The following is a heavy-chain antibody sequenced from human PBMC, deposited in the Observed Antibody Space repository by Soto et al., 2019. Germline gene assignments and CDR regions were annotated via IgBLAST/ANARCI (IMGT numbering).Heavy chain of an antibody. D-gene: IGHD3-10*01. CDR2: IMPIFRTA. CDR3: AREKDGAQLGGNYYYTMDI. V-gene: IGHV1-69*12. CDR1: GGTFSTSA. J-gene: IGHJ6*02. Sequence: QVQVGQSGAEVKKPGSSVKVSCKTSGGTFSTSAISWVRQAPGQGLEWMGGIMPIFRTADYAQKFQGRVTITADESSSKADLELRRLTSEDTAVYDGAREKDGAQLGGNYYYTMDIRVQVTTVTVS.